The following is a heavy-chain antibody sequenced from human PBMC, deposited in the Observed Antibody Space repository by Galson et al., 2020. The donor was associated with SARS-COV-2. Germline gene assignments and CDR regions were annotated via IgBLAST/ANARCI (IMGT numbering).Heavy chain of an antibody. V-gene: IGHV3-30-3*01. CDR2: ISYDGSNK. Sequence: TGGSLRLSCAASGFTFSSYAMHWVRQAPGKGLEWVAVISYDGSNKYYADSVKGRFTISRDNSKNTLYLQMNSLRAEDTAVYYCARELVAPYGMDVWGQGTTVTVSS. D-gene: IGHD2-15*01. J-gene: IGHJ6*02. CDR3: ARELVAPYGMDV. CDR1: GFTFSSYA.